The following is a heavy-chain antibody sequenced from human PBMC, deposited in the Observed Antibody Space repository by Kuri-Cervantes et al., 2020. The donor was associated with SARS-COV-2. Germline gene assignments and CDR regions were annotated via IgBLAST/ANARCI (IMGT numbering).Heavy chain of an antibody. Sequence: GESLKISCAASGFTLRGYALHWVRQAPGKGLEWVAVISYDGSNKYYADSVKGRFTISRDNSKNTLYLQMNSLRAEDTAVYYGSDPRSSCENYWGQGTLVTVSS. CDR2: ISYDGSNK. J-gene: IGHJ4*02. CDR3: SDPRSSCENY. V-gene: IGHV3-30-3*01. D-gene: IGHD6-13*01. CDR1: GFTLRGYA.